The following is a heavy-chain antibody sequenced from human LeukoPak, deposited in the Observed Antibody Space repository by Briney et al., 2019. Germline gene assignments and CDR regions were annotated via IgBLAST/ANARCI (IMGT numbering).Heavy chain of an antibody. V-gene: IGHV4-59*08. Sequence: SETLSLTCTVSGGSISSYYWSWIRQPPGEGLEWIGYIYYSGSTNYNPSLKSRVTISVDTSKNQFSLKLSSVTAADTAVYYCARHTLDYYGSGSYYNPAFDYWGQGTLVTVSS. CDR1: GGSISSYY. CDR3: ARHTLDYYGSGSYYNPAFDY. CDR2: IYYSGST. J-gene: IGHJ4*02. D-gene: IGHD3-10*01.